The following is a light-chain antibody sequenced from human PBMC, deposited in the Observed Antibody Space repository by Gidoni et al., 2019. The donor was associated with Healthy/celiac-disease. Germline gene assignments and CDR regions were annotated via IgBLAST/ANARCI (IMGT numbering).Light chain of an antibody. J-gene: IGKJ5*01. CDR1: PSVSSN. V-gene: IGKV3-15*01. CDR2: GAS. CDR3: QQYNNWPRIT. Sequence: EIVMTQSPATLSVSPGERATRSCRASPSVSSNLSWYQQKPGQAPRLLLYGASTRATGIPARFSGSGSGTEFTLTISSLQSADFAVYSCQQYNNWPRITFGQGTRLEIK.